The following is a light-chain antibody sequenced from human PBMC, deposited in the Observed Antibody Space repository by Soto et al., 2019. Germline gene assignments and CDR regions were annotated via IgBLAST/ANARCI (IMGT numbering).Light chain of an antibody. CDR1: QTISSW. Sequence: DIQMTQSPSTLSGSVGDRVTMTYRASQTISSWLAWYQQKPGKAPKLLIYKASTLKSGVPSRFSGSGSGTEFTLTISSLQPDDFATYYCQHYYSYSEAFGQGTKVDIK. CDR3: QHYYSYSEA. CDR2: KAS. J-gene: IGKJ1*01. V-gene: IGKV1-5*03.